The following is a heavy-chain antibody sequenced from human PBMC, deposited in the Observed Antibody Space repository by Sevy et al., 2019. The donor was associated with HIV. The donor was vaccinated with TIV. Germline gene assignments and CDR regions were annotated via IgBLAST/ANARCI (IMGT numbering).Heavy chain of an antibody. CDR2: INQEGSER. CDR1: EFTFKSYW. D-gene: IGHD1-26*01. J-gene: IGHJ6*02. V-gene: IGHV3-7*03. CDR3: ARTGAYGGTYPSDDGMDV. Sequence: GGSLRLSCVASEFTFKSYWMTWVRQAPGKGLEWVANINQEGSERYYVDSVRGRVTISRDNAKNSMYLQMKTLRAKATAVYYCARTGAYGGTYPSDDGMDVWGQGTTVTVSS.